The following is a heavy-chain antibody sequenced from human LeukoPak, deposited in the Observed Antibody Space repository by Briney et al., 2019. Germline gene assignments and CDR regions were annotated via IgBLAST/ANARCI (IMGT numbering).Heavy chain of an antibody. CDR2: INTNAGNP. V-gene: IGHV7-4-1*01. CDR3: VRGSRVVPAAMPGRNYYGMDV. D-gene: IGHD2-2*01. CDR1: GYTFTSYA. J-gene: IGHJ6*04. Sequence: ASVKVSCKASGYTFTSYAMNWVRQAPGQGLEWMGWINTNAGNPTYAQGFTGRFVFSLDTSVSTAYLQICSLKAEDTAVYYCVRGSRVVPAAMPGRNYYGMDVWGKGTTVTVSS.